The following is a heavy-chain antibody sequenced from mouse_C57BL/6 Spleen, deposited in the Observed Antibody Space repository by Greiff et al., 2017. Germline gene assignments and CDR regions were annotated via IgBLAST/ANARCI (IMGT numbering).Heavy chain of an antibody. J-gene: IGHJ2*01. CDR3: ARLGRDYFDY. CDR2: IDPPDSYT. D-gene: IGHD4-1*01. Sequence: QVQLQQPGAELVKPGASVKLSCKASGYTFTSYWMQWVKQRPGQGLEWIGEIDPPDSYTNYNQKFKGKATLTVDTSSSTAYMQLSSLTSEDSAVYYCARLGRDYFDYWGQGTTLTVSS. V-gene: IGHV1-50*01. CDR1: GYTFTSYW.